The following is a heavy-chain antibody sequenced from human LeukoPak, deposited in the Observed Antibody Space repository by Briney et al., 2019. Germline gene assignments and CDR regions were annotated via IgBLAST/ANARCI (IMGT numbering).Heavy chain of an antibody. D-gene: IGHD4-17*01. J-gene: IGHJ4*02. CDR1: GGSISSGGYY. CDR2: IYYSGST. Sequence: SETLSLTCTVSGGSISSGGYYWSWIRQHPGKGLEWIGYIYYSGSTYYNPSLKSRVTISVDTSKNQFSLKLSSVTAADTAVYYCAGGCVLYGDYFDYWGQGTLVTVSS. CDR3: AGGCVLYGDYFDY. V-gene: IGHV4-31*03.